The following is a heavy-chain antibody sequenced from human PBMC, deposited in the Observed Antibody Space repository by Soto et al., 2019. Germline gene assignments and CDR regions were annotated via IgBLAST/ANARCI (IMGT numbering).Heavy chain of an antibody. CDR1: GGSFSDYY. J-gene: IGHJ4*02. Sequence: SETLSLTCTVYGGSFSDYYWTWIRQPPGKGLEWIGEIHHSGSTNYNPSLKSRVTISLGTSKNQFSLKMSSVTAADAAVYYSASYGRGTFYYGYYFHHGVQGTPVT. CDR2: IHHSGST. D-gene: IGHD3-10*01. CDR3: ASYGRGTFYYGYYFHH. V-gene: IGHV4-34*01.